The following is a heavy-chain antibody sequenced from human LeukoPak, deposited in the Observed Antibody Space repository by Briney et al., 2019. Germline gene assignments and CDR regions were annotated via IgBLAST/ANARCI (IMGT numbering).Heavy chain of an antibody. CDR2: IFYSGTT. J-gene: IGHJ6*03. CDR3: ARMWPDSSGWYGYYYYYMDV. Sequence: SETLSLTCTVSAGSINSYYWSWIRQPPGKGLEWIGYIFYSGTTNYNPSLKSRVTISVDTSKHQFSLKLSSVTAADTAVYYCARMWPDSSGWYGYYYYYMDVWGKGTTVTVSS. V-gene: IGHV4-59*01. D-gene: IGHD6-19*01. CDR1: AGSINSYY.